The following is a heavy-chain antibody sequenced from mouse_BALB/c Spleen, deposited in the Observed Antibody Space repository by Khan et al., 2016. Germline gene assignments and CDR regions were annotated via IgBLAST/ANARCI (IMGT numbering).Heavy chain of an antibody. V-gene: IGHV9-3-1*01. CDR1: GYTFTNYG. CDR3: ARGKYDGVAY. Sequence: QIQLVQSGPELKKPGETVKISCKASGYTFTNYGMNWVKQAPGKGLKWMGWINTYTGEPTYADDFKGRFAFSLEPSASTAYLQLNNLKNEATAPYFCARGKYDGVAYWGQRTLVTVSA. CDR2: INTYTGEP. J-gene: IGHJ3*01. D-gene: IGHD2-14*01.